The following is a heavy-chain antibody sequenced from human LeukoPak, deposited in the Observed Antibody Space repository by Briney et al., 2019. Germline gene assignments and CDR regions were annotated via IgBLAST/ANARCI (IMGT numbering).Heavy chain of an antibody. D-gene: IGHD3-16*01. V-gene: IGHV3-30*18. CDR3: AKGGTYRDYFDY. CDR2: ISYDGSNK. J-gene: IGHJ4*02. Sequence: GGPLSLSCAASGFSFSNYGIHWARQAPGKGRVWVTVISYDGSNKYYADSVKGRFTICRDNSKNTLYLQMNSLRAEDTAVYYCAKGGTYRDYFDYWGQGTLVTVSS. CDR1: GFSFSNYG.